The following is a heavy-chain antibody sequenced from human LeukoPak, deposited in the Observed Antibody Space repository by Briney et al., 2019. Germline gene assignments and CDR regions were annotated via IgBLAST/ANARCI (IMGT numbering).Heavy chain of an antibody. Sequence: QTGGSLRLSCAACGFTFGTYTMNWVRQAPGKGLEWVSYISSGSRTIYYADSVKGRFTISRDNAKNSLYLQMNSLRDEDTAVYYCARNTGYDQRTDYWGQGTLVTVSS. J-gene: IGHJ4*02. CDR1: GFTFGTYT. CDR3: ARNTGYDQRTDY. V-gene: IGHV3-48*02. D-gene: IGHD5-12*01. CDR2: ISSGSRTI.